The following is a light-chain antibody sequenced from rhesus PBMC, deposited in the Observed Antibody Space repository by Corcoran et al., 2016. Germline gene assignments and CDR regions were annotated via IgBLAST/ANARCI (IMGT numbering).Light chain of an antibody. CDR2: AAS. CDR1: QGIQRE. CDR3: QQEYNIPYS. Sequence: DIQMTQSPSSLSASVGDRVTVTCRASQGIQRELNWYQQKPGKAPTLLIYAASSLQTGVSSRFSGSGSGTDFTLTIISLQPEDVATYYCQQEYNIPYSFGQGTKVEIK. V-gene: IGKV1-94*01. J-gene: IGKJ2*01.